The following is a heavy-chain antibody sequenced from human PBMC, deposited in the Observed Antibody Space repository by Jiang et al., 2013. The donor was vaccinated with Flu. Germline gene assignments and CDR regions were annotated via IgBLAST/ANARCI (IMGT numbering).Heavy chain of an antibody. CDR3: AADREGGNSNFDY. J-gene: IGHJ4*02. CDR1: GFTFTSSA. CDR2: IVVGSGNT. Sequence: SCKASGFTFTSSAVQWVRQARGQRLEWIGWIVVGSGNTNYAQKFQERVTITRDMSTSTAYMELSSLRSEDTAVYYCAADREGGNSNFDYWGQGTLVTVSS. V-gene: IGHV1-58*01. D-gene: IGHD4-23*01.